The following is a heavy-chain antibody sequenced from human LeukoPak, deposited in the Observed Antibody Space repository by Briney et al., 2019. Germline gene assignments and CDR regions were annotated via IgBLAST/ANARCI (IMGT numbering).Heavy chain of an antibody. CDR3: ARIITSTWYNEFDC. CDR2: INPNGGGT. V-gene: IGHV1-2*02. J-gene: IGHJ4*02. D-gene: IGHD1-14*01. Sequence: ASVKVSCKASGYTFTDHYLHWLRQAPGQGLEYLGWINPNGGGTNFPQKFQGRVTLTIDTSVNTGYMEITKLTSDDTAVYYCARIITSTWYNEFDCWGQGTLVAVSS. CDR1: GYTFTDHY.